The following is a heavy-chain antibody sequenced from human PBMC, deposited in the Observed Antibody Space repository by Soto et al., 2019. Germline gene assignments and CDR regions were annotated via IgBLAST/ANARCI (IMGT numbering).Heavy chain of an antibody. CDR1: GGTFSSYA. Sequence: SVKVSFKASGGTFSSYAISWLRQAPGQGLEWMGGIIPIFGTANYAQKFQGRVTITADESTSTAYMELSSLRSEDTAVYYCAREGRSGGSCYSCLDPWGQGTLVTVSS. D-gene: IGHD2-15*01. J-gene: IGHJ5*02. CDR3: AREGRSGGSCYSCLDP. V-gene: IGHV1-69*13. CDR2: IIPIFGTA.